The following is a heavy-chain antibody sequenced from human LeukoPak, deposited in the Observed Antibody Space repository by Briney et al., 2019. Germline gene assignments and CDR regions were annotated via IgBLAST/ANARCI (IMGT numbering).Heavy chain of an antibody. V-gene: IGHV4-59*01. D-gene: IGHD2-2*01. Sequence: SETLSLTCSVSGGSIDNFFWGWVRQPPGKGLEWFGYITYDGRTNYNPSLKSRVSMSVDTSKNQFSLKLSSVTAADTAVYYCARVTGTSAILYWGQGTLVTVSS. CDR2: ITYDGRT. CDR3: ARVTGTSAILY. CDR1: GGSIDNFF. J-gene: IGHJ4*02.